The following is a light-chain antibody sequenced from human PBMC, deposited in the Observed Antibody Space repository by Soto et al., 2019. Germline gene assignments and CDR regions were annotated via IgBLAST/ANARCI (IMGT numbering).Light chain of an antibody. Sequence: DIVMTQSPDSLAVSLGERATINCKSSQSVLYSSNNKNYLAWYQQKPGQPPKLIIYWASTRESGVPDRFSGSGSGTDLTLTISSLQAEDVAVYYCQQCYSTPWTFGQGTKVEIK. J-gene: IGKJ1*01. CDR1: QSVLYSSNNKNY. V-gene: IGKV4-1*01. CDR3: QQCYSTPWT. CDR2: WAS.